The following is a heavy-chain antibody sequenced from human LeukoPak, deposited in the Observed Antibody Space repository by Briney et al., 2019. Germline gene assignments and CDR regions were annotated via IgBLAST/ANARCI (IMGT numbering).Heavy chain of an antibody. CDR1: GFTFSGYG. CDR2: IWFDGSNK. J-gene: IGHJ4*02. CDR3: AKGRTWGYFDY. D-gene: IGHD7-27*01. V-gene: IGHV3-33*06. Sequence: GRSLRLSCAASGFTFSGYGMHWVRQPPGKGLEWVAVIWFDGSNKYYADSVKGRFTISRDNSKNTLYLQMKRLRADDTAVYYCAKGRTWGYFDYWGQGTLVTVSS.